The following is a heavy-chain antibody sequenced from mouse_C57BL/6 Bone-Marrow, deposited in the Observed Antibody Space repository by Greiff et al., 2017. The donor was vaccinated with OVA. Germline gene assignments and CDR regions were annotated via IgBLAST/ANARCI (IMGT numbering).Heavy chain of an antibody. Sequence: QVQLKQSGAELVKPGASVKISCKASGYAFSSYWMNWVKQRPGKGLEWIGQIYPGDGDTNYNGKFKGKATLTADKSSSTAYMQLSSLTSEDSAVYFCARSGDGSSYVIDYWGQGTTLTVSS. CDR1: GYAFSSYW. D-gene: IGHD1-1*01. CDR2: IYPGDGDT. V-gene: IGHV1-80*01. CDR3: ARSGDGSSYVIDY. J-gene: IGHJ2*01.